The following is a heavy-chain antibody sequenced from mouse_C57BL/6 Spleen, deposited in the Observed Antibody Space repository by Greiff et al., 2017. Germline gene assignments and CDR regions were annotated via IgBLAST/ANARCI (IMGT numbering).Heavy chain of an antibody. CDR1: GYSITSGYY. J-gene: IGHJ3*01. D-gene: IGHD1-1*02. V-gene: IGHV3-6*01. CDR3: ASRPGGYWFAY. CDR2: ISYDGSN. Sequence: EVKLVESGPGLVKPSQSLSLTCSVTGYSITSGYYWNWIRQFPGNKLEWMGYISYDGSNNYNPSLKNRISITRDTSKNQFFLKLNSVTTEDTATYYCASRPGGYWFAYWGQGTLVTVSA.